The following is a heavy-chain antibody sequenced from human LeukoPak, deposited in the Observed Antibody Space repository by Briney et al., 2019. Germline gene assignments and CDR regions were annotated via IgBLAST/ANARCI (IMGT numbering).Heavy chain of an antibody. CDR3: AKGVIAVAGNWFDP. CDR1: GFTFRSYA. J-gene: IGHJ5*02. Sequence: GGSLRLSCAGSGFTFRSYAMSWVRQAPGKGLEWVSAISGSGGSTYYADSVKGRFTISRDNSKNTLYLQMNSLRAEDTAVYYCAKGVIAVAGNWFDPWGQGTLVTVSS. D-gene: IGHD6-19*01. V-gene: IGHV3-23*01. CDR2: ISGSGGST.